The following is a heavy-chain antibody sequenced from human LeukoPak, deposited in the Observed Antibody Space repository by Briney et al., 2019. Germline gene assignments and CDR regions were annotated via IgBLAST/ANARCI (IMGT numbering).Heavy chain of an antibody. Sequence: PGGSLRLSCAASGFTFDDYAMHWVRQPPGKGLEWVSGISWNSGSIGYADSVKGRFTISRDNSKNTLYLQMNSLRAEDTAVYYCANLGPWFGELLVHLASINFDYWGQGTLVTVSS. CDR1: GFTFDDYA. D-gene: IGHD3-10*01. J-gene: IGHJ4*02. CDR2: ISWNSGSI. V-gene: IGHV3-9*01. CDR3: ANLGPWFGELLVHLASINFDY.